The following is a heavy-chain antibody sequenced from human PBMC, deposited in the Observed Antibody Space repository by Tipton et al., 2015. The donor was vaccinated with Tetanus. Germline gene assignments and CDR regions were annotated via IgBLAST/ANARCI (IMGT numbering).Heavy chain of an antibody. CDR2: IYDSDST. V-gene: IGHV4-34*09. Sequence: TLSLTCAVYGGSFSGYNWSWIRQPPGRGLEWIGEIYDSDSTVYNPPLKSRVAISMDTSKNQFTLKLNSVTAADTAVYYCARRNLSLAGFDYWGPGSLVTVSS. CDR3: ARRNLSLAGFDY. J-gene: IGHJ4*02. CDR1: GGSFSGYN. D-gene: IGHD6-19*01.